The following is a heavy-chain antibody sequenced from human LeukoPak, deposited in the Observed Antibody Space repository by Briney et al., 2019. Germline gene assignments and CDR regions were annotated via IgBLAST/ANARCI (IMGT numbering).Heavy chain of an antibody. CDR2: ISAYNGNT. D-gene: IGHD2-2*02. V-gene: IGHV1-18*01. CDR3: ARAGCSSTSCYRGNKNWFDP. Sequence: ASVKVSCKASGGTFSSYAISWVRQAPGQGLEWMGWISAYNGNTNYAQKLQGRVTMTTDTSTSTAYMELRSLRSDDTAVYYCARAGCSSTSCYRGNKNWFDPWGQGTLVTVSS. CDR1: GGTFSSYA. J-gene: IGHJ5*02.